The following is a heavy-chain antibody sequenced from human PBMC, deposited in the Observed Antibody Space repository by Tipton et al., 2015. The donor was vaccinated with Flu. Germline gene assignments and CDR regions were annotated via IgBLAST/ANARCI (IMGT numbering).Heavy chain of an antibody. J-gene: IGHJ3*02. V-gene: IGHV4-61*02. D-gene: IGHD5-12*01. CDR1: GGSITSSTHY. CDR3: AREPRSGHDQAFDI. CDR2: IYASGNT. Sequence: TLSLTCTVSGGSITSSTHYWSWIRQPAGKGLEWIGRIYASGNTNYSPSLKSRVTISVDTSKSQFSLNLTSVTAADTAVYYCAREPRSGHDQAFDIWGQGTMVTVSS.